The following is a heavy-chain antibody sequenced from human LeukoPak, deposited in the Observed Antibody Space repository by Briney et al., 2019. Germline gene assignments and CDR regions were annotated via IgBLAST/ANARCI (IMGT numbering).Heavy chain of an antibody. CDR3: AKDKDYSGWDH. V-gene: IGHV3-43*02. CDR2: VNDSGDKA. D-gene: IGHD6-19*01. J-gene: IGHJ4*02. CDR1: GFTFDDYA. Sequence: PGGTLRLSCAASGFTFDDYAMHWVRQAPGKGLEWVSFVNDSGDKAYYADSVKGRFTISRDNRKNSLFLQMNSLRSEDTALYYCAKDKDYSGWDHWGKGTLVT.